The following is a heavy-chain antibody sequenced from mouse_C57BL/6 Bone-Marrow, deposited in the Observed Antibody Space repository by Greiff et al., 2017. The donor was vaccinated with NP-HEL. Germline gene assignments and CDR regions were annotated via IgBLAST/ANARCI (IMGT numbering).Heavy chain of an antibody. Sequence: EVQLQQSGPELVKPGASVKIPCKASGYTFTDYNMDWVKQSHGKSLEWIGDINPNNGGTIYNQKFKGKATLTVDKSSSTAYMELRSLTSEDTAVYYCARPIYYGSSRYFDVWGTGTTVTVSS. CDR3: ARPIYYGSSRYFDV. D-gene: IGHD1-1*01. J-gene: IGHJ1*03. V-gene: IGHV1-18*01. CDR1: GYTFTDYN. CDR2: INPNNGGT.